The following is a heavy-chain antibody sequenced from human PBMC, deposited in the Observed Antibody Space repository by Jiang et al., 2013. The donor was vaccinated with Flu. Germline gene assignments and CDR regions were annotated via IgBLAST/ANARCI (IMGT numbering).Heavy chain of an antibody. V-gene: IGHV6-1*01. Sequence: SQTLSLTCAISGDSVSSNSAAWNWIRQSPSRGLEWLGRTYYRSKWYNDYAVSVKSRITINPDTSKNQFSLQLNSVTPEDAAVYYCARDPDGQRGYSGYDHAFDIWGQGTMVTVSS. CDR3: ARDPDGQRGYSGYDHAFDI. D-gene: IGHD5-12*01. J-gene: IGHJ3*02. CDR2: TYYRSKWYN. CDR1: GDSVSSNSAA.